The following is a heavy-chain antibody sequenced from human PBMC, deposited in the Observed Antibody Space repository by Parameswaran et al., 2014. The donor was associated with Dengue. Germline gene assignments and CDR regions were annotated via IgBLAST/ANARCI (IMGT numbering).Heavy chain of an antibody. J-gene: IGHJ6*02. CDR3: ARPLGCSGGSCYSTAGDYYYGMDV. CDR2: INPSGGST. V-gene: IGHV1-46*01. D-gene: IGHD2-15*01. Sequence: WVRQAPGQGLEWMGIINPSGGSTSYAQKFQGRVTMTRDTSTSTVYMELSSLRSEDTAVYYCARPLGCSGGSCYSTAGDYYYGMDVWGQGTTVTVSS.